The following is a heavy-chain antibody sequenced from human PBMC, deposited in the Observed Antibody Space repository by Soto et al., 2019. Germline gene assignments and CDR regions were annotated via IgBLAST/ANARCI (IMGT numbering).Heavy chain of an antibody. V-gene: IGHV3-74*02. CDR2: ISGDGSVS. J-gene: IGHJ6*03. CDR1: GFTFSNYW. D-gene: IGHD2-15*01. Sequence: EVQLVESGGGLVQPGGSLRLSCAASGFTFSNYWMYWVRQAPGKGLEWVSRISGDGSVSSYADSVKGRLTISRDNDKNPQVLQIGRRAAEQTAVYYCARVGCVGCTCYSLAGSFCYHVDVWSKGTAVTAFS. CDR3: ARVGCVGCTCYSLAGSFCYHVDV.